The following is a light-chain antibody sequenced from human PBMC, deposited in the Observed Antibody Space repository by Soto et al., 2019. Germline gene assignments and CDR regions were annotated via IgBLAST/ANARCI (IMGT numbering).Light chain of an antibody. J-gene: IGKJ1*01. CDR3: QQYNHWPPT. V-gene: IGKV3-15*01. CDR1: QSVTSN. CDR2: GAS. Sequence: EIVLTQSPSTLSSFPGDRVTLSFRASQSVTSNLAWYQQKPGQAPMLLIFGASTRATGLPARFSGSGSGTEFTLTITSLRSEDFAVYYCQQYNHWPPTFGHGTKVDIK.